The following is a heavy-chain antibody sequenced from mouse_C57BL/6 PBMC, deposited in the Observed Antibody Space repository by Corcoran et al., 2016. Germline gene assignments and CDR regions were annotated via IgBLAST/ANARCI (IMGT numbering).Heavy chain of an antibody. CDR3: ARGDYDYDGGY. V-gene: IGHV1-80*01. Sequence: QVQLQQSGAELVKPGASVKISCKASGYAFSSYWMNWVKQRPGKGLEWIGQIYPGDGGTSYNQKFKGKATLTVDKSSSTAYMELRSLTSEDSAVYYCARGDYDYDGGYWGQGTTLTVSS. D-gene: IGHD2-4*01. CDR2: IYPGDGGT. J-gene: IGHJ2*01. CDR1: GYAFSSYW.